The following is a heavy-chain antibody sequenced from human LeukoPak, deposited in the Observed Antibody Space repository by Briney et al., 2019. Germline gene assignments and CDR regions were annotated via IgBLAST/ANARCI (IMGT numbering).Heavy chain of an antibody. Sequence: GGSLRLSCLASGFTFSNSWMTWVRQAPGRGLEWVANIKEDGSDKQYVDSVRGRFTISRDNAKNSVSLQMDGLRAEDTAVYHCARDGSYYDFWSGRHYYYYYMDVWGKGTTVTVSS. CDR3: ARDGSYYDFWSGRHYYYYYMDV. CDR2: IKEDGSDK. V-gene: IGHV3-7*01. J-gene: IGHJ6*03. D-gene: IGHD3-3*01. CDR1: GFTFSNSW.